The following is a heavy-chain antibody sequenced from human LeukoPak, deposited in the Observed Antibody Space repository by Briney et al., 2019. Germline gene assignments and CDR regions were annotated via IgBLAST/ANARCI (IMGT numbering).Heavy chain of an antibody. D-gene: IGHD2-2*01. CDR1: RFTFSDFY. J-gene: IGHJ5*02. CDR2: ISDSCTTT. CDR3: ARELLFAFDP. Sequence: GGSLRLSCAASRFTFSDFYMSCFSDFYMSWIRQAPGKGLAWVCYISDSCTTTYYADSVKGRFTISKDNSKNTLYLQRNSLRAEDTAVYYRARELLFAFDPWGQGTLVTVSS. V-gene: IGHV3-11*04.